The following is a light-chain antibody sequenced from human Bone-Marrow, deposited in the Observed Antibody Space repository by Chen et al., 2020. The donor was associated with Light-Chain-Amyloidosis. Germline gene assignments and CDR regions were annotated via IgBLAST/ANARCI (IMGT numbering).Light chain of an antibody. J-gene: IGLJ3*02. CDR1: SGRIAPNY. Sequence: NFLLTHPHSVSECPGKPALVSCPRSSGRIAPNYVQWYQQRAASSPTTVIYEDDQSPAGVPDRFSGCIDRSSNSASLTISGLKTEDEADYCCQSYQGSSQGVFGGGTKLTVL. CDR3: QSYQGSSQGV. CDR2: EDD. V-gene: IGLV6-57*01.